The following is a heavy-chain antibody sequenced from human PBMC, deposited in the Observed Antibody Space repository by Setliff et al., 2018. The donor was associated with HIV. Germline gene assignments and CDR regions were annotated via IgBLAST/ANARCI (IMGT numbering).Heavy chain of an antibody. D-gene: IGHD3-3*01. J-gene: IGHJ2*01. V-gene: IGHV4-59*11. Sequence: SETLSLTCTVSAASIRSHYWSWIRQSPGKGLEWIGNFYYTGSTDYNPSFKSRVTISLDKSNNQISLNLSSATAADTAVYYCARETRQGATIFGVVTHWYFDLWGRGTLVTVSS. CDR1: AASIRSHY. CDR2: FYYTGST. CDR3: ARETRQGATIFGVVTHWYFDL.